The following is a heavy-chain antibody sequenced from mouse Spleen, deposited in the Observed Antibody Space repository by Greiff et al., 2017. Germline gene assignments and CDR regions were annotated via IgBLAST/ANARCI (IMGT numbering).Heavy chain of an antibody. Sequence: VQLQQSGAELVRPGASVTLSCKASGYTFTDYEMHWVKQTPVHGLEWIGAIDPETGGTAYNQKFKGKAILTADKSSSTAYMELRSLTSEDSAVYYCTKGQLGLLPWFAYWGQGTLVTVSA. J-gene: IGHJ3*01. CDR1: GYTFTDYE. D-gene: IGHD3-2*01. CDR3: TKGQLGLLPWFAY. V-gene: IGHV1-15*01. CDR2: IDPETGGT.